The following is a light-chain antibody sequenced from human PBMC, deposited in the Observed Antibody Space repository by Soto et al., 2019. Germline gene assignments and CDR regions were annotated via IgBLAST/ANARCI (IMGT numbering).Light chain of an antibody. CDR2: DAS. Sequence: EFVLTQSPGTPSLSPGERGTLSWRSSQTVRNNYLAWYQQKPGQAPRLLIYDASSRATGIPDRFSGSGSGTDFTLTISSLEPKDFALYYCQQRSNWPGTFGQGTKVDIK. V-gene: IGKV3D-20*02. CDR1: QTVRNNY. CDR3: QQRSNWPGT. J-gene: IGKJ1*01.